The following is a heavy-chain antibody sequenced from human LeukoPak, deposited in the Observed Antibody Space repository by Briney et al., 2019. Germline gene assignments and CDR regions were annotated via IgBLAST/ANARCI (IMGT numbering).Heavy chain of an antibody. CDR3: AKRIAAVPYYYYGMDV. D-gene: IGHD6-13*01. CDR2: ISGSGGTT. J-gene: IGHJ6*02. Sequence: GGSLRLSCAASGFTVSSNYMSWVRQAPGKGLEWVSAISGSGGTTHYADSVKGRFTISRDNSKNTLYLQMNSLRAEDTAVYYCAKRIAAVPYYYYGMDVWGQGTTVTVSS. V-gene: IGHV3-23*01. CDR1: GFTVSSNY.